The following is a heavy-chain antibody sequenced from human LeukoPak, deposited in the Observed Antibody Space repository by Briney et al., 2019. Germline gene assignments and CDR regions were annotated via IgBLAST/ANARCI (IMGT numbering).Heavy chain of an antibody. Sequence: SETLSLTCTVSGGSISSYYWSWIRQPPGKGLEWIGYIYYSGSTNYNPSLKSRVTISLDTSKNQFSLKLSSVTAADTAVYYCAREGIVATIGGLYYYYYMDVWGKGTMVTVSS. V-gene: IGHV4-59*01. J-gene: IGHJ6*03. CDR2: IYYSGST. CDR3: AREGIVATIGGLYYYYYMDV. CDR1: GGSISSYY. D-gene: IGHD5-12*01.